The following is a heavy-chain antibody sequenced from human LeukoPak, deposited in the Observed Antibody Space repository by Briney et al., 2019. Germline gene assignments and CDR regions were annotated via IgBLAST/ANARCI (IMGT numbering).Heavy chain of an antibody. Sequence: SVKVSCKASGGTFSSYAVSWVRQAPGQGLEWMGGIIPIFGTANYAQKFQGRVTITADESTSTAYMELSSLRSEDTAVYHCARRRYYDYVWGSFDYWGQGTLVTVSS. D-gene: IGHD3-16*01. J-gene: IGHJ4*02. CDR3: ARRRYYDYVWGSFDY. CDR1: GGTFSSYA. V-gene: IGHV1-69*13. CDR2: IIPIFGTA.